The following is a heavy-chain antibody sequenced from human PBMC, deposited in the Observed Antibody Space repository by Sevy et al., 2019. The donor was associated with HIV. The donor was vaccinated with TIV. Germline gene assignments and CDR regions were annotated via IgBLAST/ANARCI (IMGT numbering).Heavy chain of an antibody. V-gene: IGHV4-31*03. Sequence: SETLSLTCTVSGDSISSSGYYWSWIRQHPGEGLEWIGYILYSGNPYYNPSLKRRLIISLDTSKNQFSLKLSSVTAADTAVYYCARGQITTIGFDYWGQRTLVTDSS. D-gene: IGHD1-1*01. CDR1: GDSISSSGYY. CDR3: ARGQITTIGFDY. CDR2: ILYSGNP. J-gene: IGHJ4*02.